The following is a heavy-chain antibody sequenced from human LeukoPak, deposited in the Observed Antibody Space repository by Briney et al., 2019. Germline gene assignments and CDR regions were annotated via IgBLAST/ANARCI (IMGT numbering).Heavy chain of an antibody. CDR1: GYTFTRYG. CDR3: ARAGYDILTLAPDPANDY. D-gene: IGHD3-9*01. V-gene: IGHV1-18*01. Sequence: ASVKVSCKASGYTFTRYGISWVRQAPGQGLEWMGWISAYNGNTNYTPKLQGRVTMTTDTSTTTAYMELRSLRSDDTAVYYCARAGYDILTLAPDPANDYWGQGTLVTASS. J-gene: IGHJ4*02. CDR2: ISAYNGNT.